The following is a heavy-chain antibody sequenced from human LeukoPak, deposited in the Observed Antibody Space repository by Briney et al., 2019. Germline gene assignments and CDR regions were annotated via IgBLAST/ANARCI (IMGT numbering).Heavy chain of an antibody. CDR1: GFSFSSYE. D-gene: IGHD1-26*01. V-gene: IGHV3-48*03. J-gene: IGHJ4*02. CDR3: ARGMTGSYFGHFDY. Sequence: GGSLRLSCAASGFSFSSYEVNWVRQAPGKWLEWLSYMSSSGGTIYYADSVKGRFTISRDNGKNSLCLQMNSLRAEDTAVYYCARGMTGSYFGHFDYWGQGTLVTVSS. CDR2: MSSSGGTI.